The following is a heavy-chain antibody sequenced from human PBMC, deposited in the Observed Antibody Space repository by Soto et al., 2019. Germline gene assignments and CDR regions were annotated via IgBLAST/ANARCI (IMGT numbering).Heavy chain of an antibody. Sequence: GGSLRLSCSASGFIFSESTIYWVRQVPGKGLEAISAVSTSGRSTYYADSVKDRFTISRDNSKNTLFLQMGSLRPEDTAIYYCVKQAHGLDGVAFDYWGQGTQVTVAS. J-gene: IGHJ4*02. D-gene: IGHD2-15*01. V-gene: IGHV3-64D*06. CDR1: GFIFSEST. CDR2: VSTSGRST. CDR3: VKQAHGLDGVAFDY.